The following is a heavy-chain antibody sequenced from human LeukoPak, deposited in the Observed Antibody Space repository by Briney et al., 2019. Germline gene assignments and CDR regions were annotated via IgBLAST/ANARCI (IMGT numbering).Heavy chain of an antibody. J-gene: IGHJ3*02. CDR1: GYTFTSYG. V-gene: IGHV1-18*01. D-gene: IGHD6-13*01. Sequence: GASVKVSCKASGYTFTSYGISWVRQAPGQGLEWMGWISGYNGNTEYVQKLQGRVTMTTDTSTSTAYMELRSLRSDDTAVYYCARVDSSSDWAFDIWGQGTMVTVSS. CDR2: ISGYNGNT. CDR3: ARVDSSSDWAFDI.